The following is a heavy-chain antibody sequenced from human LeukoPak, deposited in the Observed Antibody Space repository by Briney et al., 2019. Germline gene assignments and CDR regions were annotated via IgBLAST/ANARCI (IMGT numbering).Heavy chain of an antibody. J-gene: IGHJ6*03. CDR3: AREGSRTVYYYYYYMDV. V-gene: IGHV3-66*02. D-gene: IGHD4-11*01. CDR1: GFTVSSNY. CDR2: IYSGGST. Sequence: GESLKISCAASGFTVSSNYMSWVRQAPGKGLEWVSVIYSGGSTYYADSVKGRFTISRDNSKNTLYLQMNSLRAEDTAVYYCAREGSRTVYYYYYYMDVWGKGTTVTVSS.